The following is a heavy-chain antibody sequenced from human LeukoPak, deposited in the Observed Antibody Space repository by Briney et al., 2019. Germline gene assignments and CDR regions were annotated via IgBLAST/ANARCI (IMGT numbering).Heavy chain of an antibody. CDR1: GYTFTSYG. D-gene: IGHD5-12*01. Sequence: ASVKVSCKASGYTFTSYGISWVRQAPGQGLEWMGWISAYNGNTNYAQKLQGRVTMTTDTSTSTAHMELRSLRSDDTAVYYCARDIVATIWNPNLDYWGQGTLVTVSS. J-gene: IGHJ4*02. V-gene: IGHV1-18*01. CDR2: ISAYNGNT. CDR3: ARDIVATIWNPNLDY.